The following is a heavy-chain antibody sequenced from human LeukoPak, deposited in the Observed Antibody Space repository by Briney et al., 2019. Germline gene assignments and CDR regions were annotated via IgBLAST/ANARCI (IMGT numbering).Heavy chain of an antibody. CDR1: GFTVSSNY. J-gene: IGHJ4*02. Sequence: PGGSLRLSCAASGFTVSSNYMSWVRQAPGKGLGWVSVIYSGGSTYYADSVKGRFTISRDNSKNTLYLQMNSLRAEDTAVYYCARGVATTTMSYWGQGTLVTVSS. CDR3: ARGVATTTMSY. D-gene: IGHD5-12*01. CDR2: IYSGGST. V-gene: IGHV3-66*01.